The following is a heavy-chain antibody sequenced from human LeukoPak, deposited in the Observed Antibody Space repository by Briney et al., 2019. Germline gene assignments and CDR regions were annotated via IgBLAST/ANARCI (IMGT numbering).Heavy chain of an antibody. Sequence: PGGSLRLSCAASGFTFSSYAMSWVRQAPGKGLKWVSTINDNGAGTYYADSVKGRSTISRDNSYNTVSLQMNSLRDEDTGAYYCAKGLRTGVGPYMGYHYYMDVWGKGATVTVSS. V-gene: IGHV3-23*01. J-gene: IGHJ6*03. D-gene: IGHD3-16*01. CDR3: AKGLRTGVGPYMGYHYYMDV. CDR2: INDNGAGT. CDR1: GFTFSSYA.